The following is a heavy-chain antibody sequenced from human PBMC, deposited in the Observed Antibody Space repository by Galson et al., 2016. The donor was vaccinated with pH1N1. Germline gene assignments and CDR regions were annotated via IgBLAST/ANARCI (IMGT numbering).Heavy chain of an antibody. CDR3: AREWGIGAAGRRDS. V-gene: IGHV3-11*01. J-gene: IGHJ4*02. CDR2: IGSSGNV. CDR1: GFTLSDYY. Sequence: SLRLSCAASGFTLSDYYMNWIRETPERGLEWLSSIGSSGNVAYADSVKGRFTISTGHAQNSLLLQMDSLRVDDAALYYCAREWGIGAAGRRDSWGQGALVIVSP. D-gene: IGHD6-13*01.